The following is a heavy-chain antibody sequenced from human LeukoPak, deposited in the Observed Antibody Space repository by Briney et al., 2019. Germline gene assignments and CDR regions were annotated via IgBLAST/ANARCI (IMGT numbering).Heavy chain of an antibody. CDR2: IYYSGST. D-gene: IGHD2-2*01. V-gene: IGHV4-59*01. CDR1: GGSISSYY. J-gene: IGHJ4*02. CDR3: ARITVCSSTSCYATYSSSWRDFDY. Sequence: SETLSLTCTVSGGSISSYYWSWIRQPPGKGLEWIGYIYYSGSTNYNPSLKSRVTISVDTSKNQFSLKLSSVTAADTAVYYCARITVCSSTSCYATYSSSWRDFDYWGQGTLVTVSS.